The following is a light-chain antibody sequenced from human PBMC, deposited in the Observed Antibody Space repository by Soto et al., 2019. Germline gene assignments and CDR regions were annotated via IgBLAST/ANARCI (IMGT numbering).Light chain of an antibody. J-gene: IGKJ5*01. CDR2: GVS. Sequence: EIVLTQSPGTPSLSPGERATLSCRASQSVSNTYLAWYQQKPGQAPRLLIYGVSSRATGIPDRFSGSGSATDFTLTISRLEPEDFAVYYCQYYGRSPTFGQGTRLEIK. CDR1: QSVSNTY. CDR3: QYYGRSPT. V-gene: IGKV3-20*01.